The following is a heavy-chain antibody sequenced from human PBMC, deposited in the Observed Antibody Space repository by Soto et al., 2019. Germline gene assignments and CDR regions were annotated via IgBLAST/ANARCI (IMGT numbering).Heavy chain of an antibody. Sequence: QPGGSLRLSCAASGFTFGSYWMSWVRQAPGKGLEWVANINPGGREKNYVDSVKGRFSISRDDAEKSHHLQMNSLRVEDTAVYYCAKYGSGSYGAYALDIWGQGTMVTVSS. V-gene: IGHV3-7*01. J-gene: IGHJ3*02. CDR3: AKYGSGSYGAYALDI. D-gene: IGHD3-10*01. CDR1: GFTFGSYW. CDR2: INPGGREK.